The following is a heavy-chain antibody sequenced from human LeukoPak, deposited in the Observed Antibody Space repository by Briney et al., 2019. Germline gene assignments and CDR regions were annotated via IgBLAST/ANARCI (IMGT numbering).Heavy chain of an antibody. CDR3: ARGGSSGWHNWFDP. D-gene: IGHD6-19*01. J-gene: IGHJ5*02. CDR2: IYTSGST. V-gene: IGHV4-4*07. Sequence: SETLSLTCTVSGGSISSDYWSWIRQPAGKGLEWIGRIYTSGSTNYNPSLKSQVTISVDKSKNQFSLKLSSVTAADTAVYYCARGGSSGWHNWFDPWGQGTLVTVSS. CDR1: GGSISSDY.